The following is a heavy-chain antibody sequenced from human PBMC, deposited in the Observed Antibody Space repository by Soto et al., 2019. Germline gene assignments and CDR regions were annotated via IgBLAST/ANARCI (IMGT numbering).Heavy chain of an antibody. CDR1: GDSINNRSYY. Sequence: SETLSLTCTVTGDSINNRSYYWGWIRQPPGKGLEWIGSIYYSGSTYNHPSLKSRVSMSVDTSKNQFSLNLRFVTAADTALYYCARQRTSVVTQAYFDSWGQGSLVTVSS. CDR2: IYYSGST. D-gene: IGHD2-21*02. J-gene: IGHJ4*02. V-gene: IGHV4-39*01. CDR3: ARQRTSVVTQAYFDS.